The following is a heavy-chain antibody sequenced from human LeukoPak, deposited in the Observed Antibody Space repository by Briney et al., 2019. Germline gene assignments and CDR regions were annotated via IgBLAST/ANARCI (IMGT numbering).Heavy chain of an antibody. J-gene: IGHJ4*02. D-gene: IGHD3-9*01. Sequence: PGGSLRLSCAASGFTFGIYSMTWVRQAPGKGLEWVSAISGSGGSTYYADSVKGRFTISRDNSKNTLYLQMNSLRAEDTAVYYCAKRRDILIGWGQGTLVTVSS. CDR1: GFTFGIYS. V-gene: IGHV3-23*01. CDR3: AKRRDILIG. CDR2: ISGSGGST.